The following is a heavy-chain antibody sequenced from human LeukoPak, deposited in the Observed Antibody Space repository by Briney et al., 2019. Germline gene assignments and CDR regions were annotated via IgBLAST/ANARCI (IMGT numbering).Heavy chain of an antibody. CDR2: IIPIFGTT. V-gene: IGHV1-69*01. D-gene: IGHD5-24*01. Sequence: SVKVSCKASGGTFSSYAISWVRQAPGQGLEWMGGIIPIFGTTNYAQKFQGRVTITADESTSAAYMELSSLRSEDTAIYYCARSPTLATIGFGFDSWGQGTLVTVSS. J-gene: IGHJ4*02. CDR3: ARSPTLATIGFGFDS. CDR1: GGTFSSYA.